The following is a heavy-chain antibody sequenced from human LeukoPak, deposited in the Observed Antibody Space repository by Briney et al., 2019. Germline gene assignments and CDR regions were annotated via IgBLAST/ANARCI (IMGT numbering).Heavy chain of an antibody. J-gene: IGHJ4*02. CDR2: IWYGGSNK. CDR1: GFTFSSYA. D-gene: IGHD6-13*01. V-gene: IGHV3-33*08. Sequence: GGSLRLSCAASGFTFSSYAMHWVRQAPGKGLEWVAVIWYGGSNKYYADSVKGRFTISRDNSKNTLYLQMNSLRAEDTAVYYCARDQVGIAAAGTPLDYWGQGTLVTVSS. CDR3: ARDQVGIAAAGTPLDY.